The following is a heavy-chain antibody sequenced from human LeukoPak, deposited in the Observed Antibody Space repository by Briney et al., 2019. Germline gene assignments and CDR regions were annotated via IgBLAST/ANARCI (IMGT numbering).Heavy chain of an antibody. V-gene: IGHV4-4*07. D-gene: IGHD6-13*01. J-gene: IGHJ4*02. CDR2: IYTSGST. Sequence: SETLSLTCTVSGGSISSYYWSWIRQPAGKGLEWIGRIYTSGSTNYNPSLKSRVTMSVDTSKNQFSLKLSSVTAADTAVYYCARVDSSSWYWYLDYWGQGTLVTVSS. CDR1: GGSISSYY. CDR3: ARVDSSSWYWYLDY.